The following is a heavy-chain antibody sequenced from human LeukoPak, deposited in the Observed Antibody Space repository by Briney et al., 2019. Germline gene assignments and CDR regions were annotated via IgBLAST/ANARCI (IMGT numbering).Heavy chain of an antibody. D-gene: IGHD6-13*01. CDR2: ISGSGGST. CDR1: GLTFSSYA. J-gene: IGHJ4*02. Sequence: GGSLRLSCAASGLTFSSYAMSWVRKAPGKGLEWVSAISGSGGSTYYADSVKGRFTISRDNSKNTLYLQMNSLRAEDTAVYYCAKDVAAAGPDWSNYWGQGTLVTVSS. V-gene: IGHV3-23*01. CDR3: AKDVAAAGPDWSNY.